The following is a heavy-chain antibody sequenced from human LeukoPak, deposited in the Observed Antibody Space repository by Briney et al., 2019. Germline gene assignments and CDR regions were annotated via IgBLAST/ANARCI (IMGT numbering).Heavy chain of an antibody. CDR1: GGSISSYY. J-gene: IGHJ6*03. D-gene: IGHD1-7*01. V-gene: IGHV4-59*01. CDR2: IYYSGST. Sequence: PSETLSLTCTVSGGSISSYYWSWIRQPPGKGLEWIGYIYYSGSTNYNPSLKSRVTISVDTSKNQFSLKLSSVTAADTAVYYCARAAGTGTPRNYYYYMDVWGKGTTVTVSS. CDR3: ARAAGTGTPRNYYYYMDV.